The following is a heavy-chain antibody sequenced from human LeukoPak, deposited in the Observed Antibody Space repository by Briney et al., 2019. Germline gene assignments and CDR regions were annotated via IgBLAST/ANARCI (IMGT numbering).Heavy chain of an antibody. CDR3: AKGRSTSWKASYYFDY. V-gene: IGHV3-23*01. CDR1: GFTFSSYV. J-gene: IGHJ4*02. D-gene: IGHD2-2*01. CDR2: ISASGGGT. Sequence: PGGSLRLSCAASGFTFSSYVMTWVRQAPGKGLEWVSVISASGGGTSYADSVKGRSTISRDNSKNMLYLQMNSLSVEDTAVYYCAKGRSTSWKASYYFDYWGQGTQLTASS.